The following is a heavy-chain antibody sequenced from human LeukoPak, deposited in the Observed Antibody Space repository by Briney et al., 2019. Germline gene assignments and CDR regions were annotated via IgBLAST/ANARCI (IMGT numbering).Heavy chain of an antibody. V-gene: IGHV4-4*07. CDR1: GASISSYY. Sequence: SETLSLTCTVSGASISSYYWSWIRQPAGKGLEWIGRFYTSGSTNYSPSLKSRVTMSVDTSKNQFSLKLSSATAADTAVYYCARDGALGRYPDYWGQGTLVTVSS. J-gene: IGHJ4*02. D-gene: IGHD3-9*01. CDR2: FYTSGST. CDR3: ARDGALGRYPDY.